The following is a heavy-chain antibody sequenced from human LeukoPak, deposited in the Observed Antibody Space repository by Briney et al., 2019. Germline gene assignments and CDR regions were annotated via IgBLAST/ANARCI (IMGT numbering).Heavy chain of an antibody. CDR1: GFTFRSYA. CDR2: ISHDGSER. CDR3: ARVPLDSSSWYKGDY. Sequence: GGSLRLSCAASGFTFRSYAMHWVRQAPGKGLEWVAVISHDGSERYYADPVKGRFTIARDNSKKTLSLQMNSLRVDDTAVYYCARVPLDSSSWYKGDYWGQGTLVTVSS. J-gene: IGHJ4*02. D-gene: IGHD6-13*01. V-gene: IGHV3-30*01.